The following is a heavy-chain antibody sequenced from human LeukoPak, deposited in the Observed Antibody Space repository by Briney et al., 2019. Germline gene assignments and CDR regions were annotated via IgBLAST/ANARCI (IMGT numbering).Heavy chain of an antibody. CDR2: IIPIFGTA. CDR1: GGTFSSYA. V-gene: IGHV1-69*05. Sequence: SVKVSCKASGGTFSSYAISWVRQAPGQGLKWMGRIIPIFGTANYAQKFQGRVTITTDESTSTAYMELSSLRSEDTAVYYCARSSGWYSYYYYMDVWGKGTTVTVSS. CDR3: ARSSGWYSYYYYMDV. D-gene: IGHD6-19*01. J-gene: IGHJ6*03.